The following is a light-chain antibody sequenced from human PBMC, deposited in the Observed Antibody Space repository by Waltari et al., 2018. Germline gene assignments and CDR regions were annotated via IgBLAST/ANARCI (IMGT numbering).Light chain of an antibody. Sequence: DIQMTQSPSTLSASVGDRVTITCRASQSISSGLAWYQQKPGKAPKLLIYKASSLERGVPSRFSGSGSGPEFTLTISSLQPDDFATYYCQQYNSYSQPFGQGTKVEIK. CDR2: KAS. CDR3: QQYNSYSQP. J-gene: IGKJ1*01. V-gene: IGKV1-5*03. CDR1: QSISSG.